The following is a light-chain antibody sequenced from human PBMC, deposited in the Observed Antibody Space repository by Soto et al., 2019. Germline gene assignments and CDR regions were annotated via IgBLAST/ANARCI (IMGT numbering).Light chain of an antibody. CDR2: LGS. V-gene: IGKV2-28*01. J-gene: IGKJ1*01. CDR1: QSILHSNGHNS. Sequence: DIVMTQSPLSLAVTPGEPASISCRSSQSILHSNGHNSLDWYLQKPGQSPQLLIYLGSNRASGVPDRFSGSGSGTDFTLKISRVEADDVGVYYCMQARQTPTWTFGHGTKVEIK. CDR3: MQARQTPTWT.